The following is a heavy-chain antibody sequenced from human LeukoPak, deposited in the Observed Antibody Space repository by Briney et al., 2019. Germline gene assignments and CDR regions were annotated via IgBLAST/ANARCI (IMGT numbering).Heavy chain of an antibody. CDR1: GFTFRNYW. J-gene: IGHJ4*02. V-gene: IGHV3-7*01. D-gene: IGHD3-10*01. Sequence: GGSLRLSCAAPGFTFRNYWMSWVRQAPGKGLEWVANINQDGSEKYYVDSVKGRFTISRDNAKNSLYLQMNSLGPDDTAVYYCATLRRASPGDYWGQGTLVTVSS. CDR2: INQDGSEK. CDR3: ATLRRASPGDY.